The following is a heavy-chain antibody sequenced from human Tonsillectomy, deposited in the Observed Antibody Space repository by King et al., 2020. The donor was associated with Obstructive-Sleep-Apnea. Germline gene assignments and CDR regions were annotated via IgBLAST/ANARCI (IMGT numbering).Heavy chain of an antibody. CDR2: INPSGGST. CDR1: GYSFTSYW. J-gene: IGHJ6*02. D-gene: IGHD5-12*01. V-gene: IGHV1-46*01. Sequence: VQLVQSGAEVKKPGESLKISCKGSGYSFTSYWIGWVRQMPGKGLEWMGIINPSGGSTSYAQKFQGRVTMTRDTSTSTVYMELSSLRSEDTAVYYCPRGPRDQRRIYGALKFYGMAVWGQGTTVTVSS. CDR3: PRGPRDQRRIYGALKFYGMAV.